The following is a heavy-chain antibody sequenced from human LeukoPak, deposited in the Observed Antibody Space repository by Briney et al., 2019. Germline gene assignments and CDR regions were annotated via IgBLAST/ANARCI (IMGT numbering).Heavy chain of an antibody. V-gene: IGHV4-61*01. J-gene: IGHJ4*02. CDR1: GGSVSSGSYY. CDR2: IYYSGST. CDR3: ARAVSASTVYYFDY. D-gene: IGHD4-17*01. Sequence: SETLSLTCTVSGGSVSSGSYYWNWIRQPPGKGLEWIGYIYYSGSTNYNPSLKSRVTISVDTSKNQFSLKLSSVTAADTAVYYCARAVSASTVYYFDYWGQGTLVTVSS.